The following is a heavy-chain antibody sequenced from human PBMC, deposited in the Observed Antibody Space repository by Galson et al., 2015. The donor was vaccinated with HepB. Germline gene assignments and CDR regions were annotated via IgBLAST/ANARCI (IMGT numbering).Heavy chain of an antibody. CDR2: INAGNGNT. CDR3: ARGGVYYDFWSGYSRFDP. Sequence: SVKVSCKASGYTFTSYAMHWVRQAPGQRLEWMGWINAGNGNTKYSQKFQGRVTITRDTSASTAYMELSSLRSEDTAVYYCARGGVYYDFWSGYSRFDPWGQGTLVTVSP. CDR1: GYTFTSYA. D-gene: IGHD3-3*01. J-gene: IGHJ5*02. V-gene: IGHV1-3*01.